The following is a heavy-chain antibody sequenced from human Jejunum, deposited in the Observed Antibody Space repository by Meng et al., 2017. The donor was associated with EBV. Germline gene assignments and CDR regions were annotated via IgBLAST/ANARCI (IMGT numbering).Heavy chain of an antibody. CDR1: GASIGHSISY. CDR3: ARAPSVAAAGLNNWFDP. J-gene: IGHJ5*02. D-gene: IGHD6-13*01. V-gene: IGHV4-39*01. Sequence: LHVEGSGPGRVKRSEPLPPPCISLGASIGHSISYWAWIRQPPGKGLEWIGSIYSSGSTYYNPSLKSRVTISVDTSKNQFSLKLSSVTAADTAVYYCARAPSVAAAGLNNWFDPWGQGTLVTVSS. CDR2: IYSSGST.